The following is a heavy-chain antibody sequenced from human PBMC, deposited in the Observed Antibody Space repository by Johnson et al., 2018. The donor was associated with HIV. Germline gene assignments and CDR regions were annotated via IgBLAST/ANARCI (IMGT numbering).Heavy chain of an antibody. Sequence: VQLVESGGTLAKPAWSPRLSCAASGFTFSSYWMSWVRQAPGKGLEWVANIKQDGSEKYYADSVKGRFTISRDNSKNTLYLQMNSLRAEDTAVYYCARHSTSSTMGAFDIWGQGTMVTVSS. CDR1: GFTFSSYW. CDR3: ARHSTSSTMGAFDI. CDR2: IKQDGSEK. V-gene: IGHV3-7*05. D-gene: IGHD6-6*01. J-gene: IGHJ3*02.